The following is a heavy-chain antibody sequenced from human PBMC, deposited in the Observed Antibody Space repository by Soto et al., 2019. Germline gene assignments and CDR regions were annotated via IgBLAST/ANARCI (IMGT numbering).Heavy chain of an antibody. D-gene: IGHD1-26*01. J-gene: IGHJ3*01. CDR3: ARIGVGSRR. V-gene: IGHV1-69*18. Sequence: VQMVQSGAEVKEPGSSVKVSCTNSGDTFSHYVMSWVRQAPGQGLEWMGSLAPISGSPNYAERFEGRLKISAEAGTSTMYMELRRLKYDDTAVYYCARIGVGSRRWGQGTMVTVSS. CDR2: LAPISGSP. CDR1: GDTFSHYV.